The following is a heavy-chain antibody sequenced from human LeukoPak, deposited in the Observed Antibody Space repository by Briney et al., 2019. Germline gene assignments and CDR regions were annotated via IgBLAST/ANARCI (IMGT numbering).Heavy chain of an antibody. V-gene: IGHV3-66*01. Sequence: GGSLRLSCAASGFXVSTNYMSWVRQAPGKGLEWVSVIYSGDTTFYADSVGGKFTISRDNSKNTLYLQMNSLRAEDTAVYYCASILRSSSGYYFDYWGQGTLVTVSS. J-gene: IGHJ4*02. D-gene: IGHD3-10*01. CDR3: ASILRSSSGYYFDY. CDR1: GFXVSTNY. CDR2: IYSGDTT.